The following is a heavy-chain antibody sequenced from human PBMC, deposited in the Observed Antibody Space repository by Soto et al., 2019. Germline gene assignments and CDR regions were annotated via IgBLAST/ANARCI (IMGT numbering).Heavy chain of an antibody. CDR2: IYYSGST. Sequence: LSLTCTVSGGSISSYYWSWIRQPPGKGLEWIGYIYYSGSTNYNPSLKSRVTISVDTSKNQFSLKLSSVTAAATAVYYCARSYMIAGPPFYYYYKGMDVWGQGTTVTVS. CDR1: GGSISSYY. V-gene: IGHV4-59*01. CDR3: ARSYMIAGPPFYYYYKGMDV. J-gene: IGHJ6*02. D-gene: IGHD3-16*01.